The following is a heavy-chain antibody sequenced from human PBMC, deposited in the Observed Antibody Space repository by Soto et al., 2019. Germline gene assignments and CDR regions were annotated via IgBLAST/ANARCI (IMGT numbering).Heavy chain of an antibody. CDR1: GYSFTSYW. V-gene: IGHV5-51*01. CDR3: ARSGYSYGPRDYYYGMDV. Sequence: DSLTISRKGSGYSFTSYWIGLVRQMPGKGLEWMGIIYPGDSDTRYSPSFQGQVTISADKSISTAYLQWSSLKASDTAMYYCARSGYSYGPRDYYYGMDVWGQGTTVTVSS. CDR2: IYPGDSDT. J-gene: IGHJ6*02. D-gene: IGHD5-18*01.